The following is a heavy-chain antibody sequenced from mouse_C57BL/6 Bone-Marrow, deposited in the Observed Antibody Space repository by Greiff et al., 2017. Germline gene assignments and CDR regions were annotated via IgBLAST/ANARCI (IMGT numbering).Heavy chain of an antibody. D-gene: IGHD2-3*01. CDR1: GYTFTDYY. Sequence: EVQLQQSGPELVKPGASVKISCKASGYTFTDYYMNWVKQSHGKSLEWIGDINPNNGGTSYNQKFKGKATLTVDKSSSTAYMELRSLTSEDSAVYYCARSGWNAYFDYWGQGTTLTVSS. J-gene: IGHJ2*01. CDR2: INPNNGGT. CDR3: ARSGWNAYFDY. V-gene: IGHV1-26*01.